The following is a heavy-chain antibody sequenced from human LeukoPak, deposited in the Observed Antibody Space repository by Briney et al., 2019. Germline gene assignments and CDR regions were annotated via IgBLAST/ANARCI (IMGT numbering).Heavy chain of an antibody. D-gene: IGHD5-12*01. V-gene: IGHV3-66*01. CDR2: IYSSGST. CDR1: GFTVRTNY. Sequence: PGGSLRLSCAASGFTVRTNYVSWVRQAPGKGLEWVSVIYSSGSTYYADSVKNRFTISRDEFINTVYLQMNSLRVEDTAVYYCARATWGYQFDCWGQGTLVTVSS. CDR3: ARATWGYQFDC. J-gene: IGHJ4*02.